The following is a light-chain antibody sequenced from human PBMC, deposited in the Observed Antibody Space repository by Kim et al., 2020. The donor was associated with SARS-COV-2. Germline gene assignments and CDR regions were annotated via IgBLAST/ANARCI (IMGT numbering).Light chain of an antibody. CDR2: LNSDGSH. J-gene: IGLJ3*02. V-gene: IGLV4-69*01. Sequence: QLALTQSPSASASLGASVKLTCTLSSGHSSYAIASHQQQPEKGPRYLMKLNSDGSHSKGDGIPDRFSGSSSGAERYLTISSLQSEDEADYYCQTWGTGIRVFGGGTQLTVL. CDR3: QTWGTGIRV. CDR1: SGHSSYA.